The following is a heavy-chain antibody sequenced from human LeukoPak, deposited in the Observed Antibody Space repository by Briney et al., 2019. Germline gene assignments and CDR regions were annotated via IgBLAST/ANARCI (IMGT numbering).Heavy chain of an antibody. D-gene: IGHD2-2*01. CDR3: ARSVVPAEDYYYGMDV. Sequence: SETLTLTCAVYGGSFSGYYWSWIRQPPGKGLEWIGEINHSGSTNYNPSLKSRVTISVDTSKNQFSLKLSSVTAADTAVYYCARSVVPAEDYYYGMDVWGQGTTVTVSS. CDR2: INHSGST. J-gene: IGHJ6*02. CDR1: GGSFSGYY. V-gene: IGHV4-34*01.